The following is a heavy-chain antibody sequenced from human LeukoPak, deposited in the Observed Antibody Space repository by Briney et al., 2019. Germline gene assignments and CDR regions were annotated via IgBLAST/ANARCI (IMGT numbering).Heavy chain of an antibody. D-gene: IGHD3-10*01. Sequence: RGSLRLSCAASGFTFSSYWMSWVRQAPGKGLEWVANIKPDGSEKHYVDSVKGRLTIARDNAKKSLYLQMNSLRAEDTAVYYCARGDYYGSGNYYHDAFDIWGQGTMVTVSS. CDR2: IKPDGSEK. V-gene: IGHV3-7*03. CDR1: GFTFSSYW. J-gene: IGHJ3*02. CDR3: ARGDYYGSGNYYHDAFDI.